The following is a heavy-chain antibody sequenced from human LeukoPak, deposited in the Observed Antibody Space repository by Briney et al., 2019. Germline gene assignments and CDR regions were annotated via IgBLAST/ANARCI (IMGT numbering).Heavy chain of an antibody. V-gene: IGHV1-18*01. Sequence: GASVTVSCKASGYTFTSYGISWVRQAPGQGLEWMGWISAYNGNTNYAQKLQGRVTMTTDTSTSTAYMELRSLRSDGTAVYCGARDSLYSSGLEFDYWGQGTLVTVSS. J-gene: IGHJ4*02. CDR1: GYTFTSYG. CDR3: ARDSLYSSGLEFDY. CDR2: ISAYNGNT. D-gene: IGHD6-25*01.